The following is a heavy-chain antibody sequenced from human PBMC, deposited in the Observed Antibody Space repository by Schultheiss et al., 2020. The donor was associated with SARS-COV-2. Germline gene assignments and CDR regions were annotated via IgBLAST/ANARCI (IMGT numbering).Heavy chain of an antibody. CDR3: ARRLPLDLVDYYGMDV. D-gene: IGHD4-11*01. V-gene: IGHV1-3*01. CDR1: GYTFTGYY. J-gene: IGHJ6*02. CDR2: INAGNGNT. Sequence: ASVKVSCKASGYTFTGYYMHWVRQATGQGLEWMGWINAGNGNTKYSQKFQGRVTITRDTSASTAYMELSSLRSEDTAVYYCARRLPLDLVDYYGMDVWGQGTTVTVSS.